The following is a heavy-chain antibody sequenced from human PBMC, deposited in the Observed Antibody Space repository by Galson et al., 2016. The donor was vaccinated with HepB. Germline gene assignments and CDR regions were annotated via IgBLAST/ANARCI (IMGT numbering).Heavy chain of an antibody. CDR3: ARGGYYDSSSSLRY. CDR2: INPSGGST. Sequence: SVKVSCKASGYTFTRYYIHWVRQAPGQGLEWMGVINPSGGSTKDTQKFKGRVTMTRDTSTTTVYMELSSLRSEDTAVYFCARGGYYDSSSSLRYWGRGTLVTVSS. D-gene: IGHD3-22*01. J-gene: IGHJ4*02. CDR1: GYTFTRYY. V-gene: IGHV1-46*01.